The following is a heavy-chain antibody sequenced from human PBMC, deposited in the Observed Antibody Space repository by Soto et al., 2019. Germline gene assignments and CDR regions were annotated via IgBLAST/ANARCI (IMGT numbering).Heavy chain of an antibody. CDR3: ARDLRSLRFGESPVN. J-gene: IGHJ4*02. CDR1: GFTFSDYY. CDR2: ISSSGSTI. Sequence: PGGSLRLSCAASGFTFSDYYMSWIRQAPGKGLEWVSYISSSGSTIYYADSVKGRFTISRDNAKNSLYLQMNSLRAEDTAVYYCARDLRSLRFGESPVNWGQGTLVTVSS. D-gene: IGHD3-10*01. V-gene: IGHV3-11*01.